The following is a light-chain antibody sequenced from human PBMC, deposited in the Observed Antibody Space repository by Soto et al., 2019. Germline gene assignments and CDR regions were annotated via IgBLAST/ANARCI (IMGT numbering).Light chain of an antibody. CDR2: DAS. CDR1: QAVDSY. J-gene: IGKJ3*01. Sequence: EILLTQSPATLSLSPGERATLSCRASQAVDSYLAWYQQTPGKSPRLLIYDASNRAPGIPARFSGSGSGTDFTLTISSLAPEDLAVYYCQQRNTWPFTFGPGTKVDIK. CDR3: QQRNTWPFT. V-gene: IGKV3-11*01.